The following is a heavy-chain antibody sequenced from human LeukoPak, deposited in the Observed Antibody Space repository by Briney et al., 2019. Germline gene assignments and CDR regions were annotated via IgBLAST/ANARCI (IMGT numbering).Heavy chain of an antibody. Sequence: GGSLRLSCAASGFTFSSSALSWVRQAPGKGLEWVSAISASGGTTYHADSVKGRFSISRDNSKNTLYQQMNSLRGEDTAVYYCAKGSPRTSWIYWGQGTLVTVSS. CDR3: AKGSPRTSWIY. CDR2: ISASGGTT. CDR1: GFTFSSSA. J-gene: IGHJ4*02. D-gene: IGHD2-2*01. V-gene: IGHV3-23*01.